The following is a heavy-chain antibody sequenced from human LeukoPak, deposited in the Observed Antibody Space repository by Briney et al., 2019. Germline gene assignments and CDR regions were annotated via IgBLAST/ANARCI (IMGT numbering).Heavy chain of an antibody. V-gene: IGHV4-34*01. Sequence: SETLSLTCAVYGGSFSGYYWSWIRQPPGKGLEWIGEINHSGSTNYNPSLKSRVTISVDTSKNQFSLKLSSVTAADTAVYYCAGHYMDVWGKGTTVTIPS. CDR3: AGHYMDV. CDR2: INHSGST. CDR1: GGSFSGYY. J-gene: IGHJ6*03.